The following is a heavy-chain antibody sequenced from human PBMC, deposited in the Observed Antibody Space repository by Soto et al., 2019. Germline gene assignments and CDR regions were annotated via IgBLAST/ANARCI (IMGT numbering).Heavy chain of an antibody. D-gene: IGHD3-3*01. CDR3: ARGATYYDFWSGYYTGWDY. J-gene: IGHJ4*02. CDR1: GYTFTGYY. CDR2: INPNSGGT. V-gene: IGHV1-2*04. Sequence: QVQLVQSGAEVKKPGASVKVSCKASGYTFTGYYMHWVRQAPGQGLEWMGWINPNSGGTNYAQKVQGWVTMTRDTAISTAYMELSRMRSYDTAVSYCARGATYYDFWSGYYTGWDYWGQGTLVTVSS.